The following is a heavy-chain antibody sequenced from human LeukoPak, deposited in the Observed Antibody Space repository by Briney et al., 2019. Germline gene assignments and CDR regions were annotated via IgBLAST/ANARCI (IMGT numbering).Heavy chain of an antibody. V-gene: IGHV3-21*01. D-gene: IGHD1-1*01. J-gene: IGHJ4*02. Sequence: GGSLRLSCAASGFTFSSYSMNWVRQAPVKGLEWVTSTSSSSSYIYYADSVKGRFTISRDNAKNSLYLQMNSLRAEDTAVYYCARALTTLTYEGYWGQGTLVTVSS. CDR3: ARALTTLTYEGY. CDR2: TSSSSSYI. CDR1: GFTFSSYS.